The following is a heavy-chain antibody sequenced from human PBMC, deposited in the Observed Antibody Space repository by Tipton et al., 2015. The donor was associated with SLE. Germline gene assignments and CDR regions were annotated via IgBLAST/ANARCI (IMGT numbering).Heavy chain of an antibody. CDR2: IYYSGRT. D-gene: IGHD6-19*01. Sequence: TLSLTCTVSGGSISSSSYSWGWIRQPPGKGLEWIGSIYYSGRTSYNPSLKSRVTISVDTSKNQFSLKLSSVTAADTAVYYCARPAEAGGYFDYWGQGTLVTVSS. J-gene: IGHJ4*02. CDR3: ARPAEAGGYFDY. V-gene: IGHV4-39*07. CDR1: GGSISSSSYS.